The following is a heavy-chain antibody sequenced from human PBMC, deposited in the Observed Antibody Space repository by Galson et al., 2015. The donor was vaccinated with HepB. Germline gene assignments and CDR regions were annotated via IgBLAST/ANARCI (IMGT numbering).Heavy chain of an antibody. CDR3: AREAKLHIWAWFDP. J-gene: IGHJ5*02. CDR1: GFTFGSYS. V-gene: IGHV3-21*01. CDR2: ISSSSSYI. Sequence: SLRLSCAASGFTFGSYSMNWVRQAPGKGLEWVSSISSSSSYIYYAESVKGRFTISRDNAKNSLYLQINSRRADDTAVYYCAREAKLHIWAWFDPWGQGTLATVSS. D-gene: IGHD3-3*02.